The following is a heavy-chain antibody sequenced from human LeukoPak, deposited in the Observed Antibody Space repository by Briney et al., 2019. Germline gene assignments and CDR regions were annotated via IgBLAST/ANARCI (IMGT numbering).Heavy chain of an antibody. V-gene: IGHV3-48*01. Sequence: GGSLRLSCAASGFTFSSYGMHWVRQAPGKGLEWVSYISSSSSAIYYADSVKGRFTISRDNVKNSLYLQMNSLRAEDTAVYYCARDLGLDDDYGDYARGGWGQGTLVTVSS. J-gene: IGHJ4*02. CDR3: ARDLGLDDDYGDYARGG. CDR1: GFTFSSYG. CDR2: ISSSSSAI. D-gene: IGHD4-17*01.